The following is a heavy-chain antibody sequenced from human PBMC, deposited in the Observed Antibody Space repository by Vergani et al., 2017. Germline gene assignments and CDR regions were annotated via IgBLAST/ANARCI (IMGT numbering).Heavy chain of an antibody. Sequence: QVQLQQWGAGLLKPSETLSLTCAVYGGSFSGYYWSWIRQPPGKGLEWIGEINHSGSTKYNPSLKSRFTISVDTSKNQFSLKLSSVTAADTAVYYCEREAGQLWPTYYYYYYMDVWGKGTTVTVSS. V-gene: IGHV4-34*01. CDR1: GGSFSGYY. D-gene: IGHD5-18*01. CDR3: EREAGQLWPTYYYYYYMDV. J-gene: IGHJ6*03. CDR2: INHSGST.